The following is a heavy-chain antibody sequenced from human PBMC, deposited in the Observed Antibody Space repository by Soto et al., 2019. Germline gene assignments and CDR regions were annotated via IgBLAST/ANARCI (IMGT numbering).Heavy chain of an antibody. V-gene: IGHV1-18*04. CDR3: ARSRGGSYNGGLFDY. CDR1: GYTFTSYG. J-gene: IGHJ4*02. D-gene: IGHD1-26*01. Sequence: QVQLVQSGAEVKKPGASVKVSCKASGYTFTSYGISWLRQAPGQGLEWMGWISAYNGNTNYAQKLQGRVTMTTATSTSTAYMEMRSLRSDDTAVYYCARSRGGSYNGGLFDYWGQGTLVTVSS. CDR2: ISAYNGNT.